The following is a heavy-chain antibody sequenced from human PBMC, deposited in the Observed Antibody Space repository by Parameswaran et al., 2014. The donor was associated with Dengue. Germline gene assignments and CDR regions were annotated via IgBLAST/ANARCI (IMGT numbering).Heavy chain of an antibody. CDR2: ITISGSDK. V-gene: IGHV3-21*06. D-gene: IGHD2-15*01. CDR3: ARIDYYYYYGMDL. J-gene: IGHJ6*02. Sequence: VASITISGSDKSYAESVKGRFTISRDNAKNSLYVQMNSLRAEDTAVYYCARIDYYYYYGMDLWGRGTTVTVSS.